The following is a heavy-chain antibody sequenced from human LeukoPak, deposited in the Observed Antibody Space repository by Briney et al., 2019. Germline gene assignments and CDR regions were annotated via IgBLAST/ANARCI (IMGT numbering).Heavy chain of an antibody. Sequence: GRSLRLSCAASGFTFSSYGMHWVRQAPGKGLEWVAIIWYDGSNKYYADSVKGRFTVSRDNSKNTLYLQMNSLRAEVTAVYYCARMFNSSPFYDSSGYYFLDYWGQGTLVTVSS. V-gene: IGHV3-33*01. CDR1: GFTFSSYG. CDR2: IWYDGSNK. CDR3: ARMFNSSPFYDSSGYYFLDY. D-gene: IGHD3-22*01. J-gene: IGHJ4*02.